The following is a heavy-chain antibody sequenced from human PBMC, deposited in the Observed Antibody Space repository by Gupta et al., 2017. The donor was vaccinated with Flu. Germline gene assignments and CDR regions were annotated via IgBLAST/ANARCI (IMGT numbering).Heavy chain of an antibody. J-gene: IGHJ5*02. D-gene: IGHD2-2*01. CDR1: VFSFTISI. Sequence: QVQLSECGGGVVLPRRSLRPSRAAPVFSFTISIIRWVRPAPGEGPEWVAVISYDGSNKDDADTVKGRFTISRENSKNTLYLQMTSLRPGDTAMYYCTRDRIPTVVTPPSSGPRWFDPWGQGTLVTVSS. V-gene: IGHV3-30*14. CDR3: TRDRIPTVVTPPSSGPRWFDP. CDR2: ISYDGSNK.